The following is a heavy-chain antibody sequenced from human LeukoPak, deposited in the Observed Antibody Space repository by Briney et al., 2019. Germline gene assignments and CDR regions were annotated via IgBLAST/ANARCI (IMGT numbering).Heavy chain of an antibody. CDR1: GYPFSSYD. V-gene: IGHV1-8*01. J-gene: IGHJ4*02. CDR2: MRPNNGNT. CDR3: ARGPPESTSSDS. D-gene: IGHD2-2*01. Sequence: ASVKVSCKASGYPFSSYDVNWVRQAAGQGLGWIGWMRPNNGNTGYAQKFQDRVTMTRDTSINTAYMELRSLTSEDTAVYYCARGPPESTSSDSWGQGTLVTISS.